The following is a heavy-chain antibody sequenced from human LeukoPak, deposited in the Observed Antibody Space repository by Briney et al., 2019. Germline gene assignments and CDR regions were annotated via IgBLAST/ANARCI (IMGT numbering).Heavy chain of an antibody. V-gene: IGHV4-34*01. CDR3: ARAPDIVVVVAATRGHYYYYMDV. CDR1: GGSFSGYY. Sequence: SETLSLTCAVYGGSFSGYYWGWIRQPPGKGLEWIGEINHSGSTNYNPSLKSRVTISVDTSKNQFSLKLSSVTAADTAVYYCARAPDIVVVVAATRGHYYYYMDVWGKGTTVTVSS. J-gene: IGHJ6*03. D-gene: IGHD2-15*01. CDR2: INHSGST.